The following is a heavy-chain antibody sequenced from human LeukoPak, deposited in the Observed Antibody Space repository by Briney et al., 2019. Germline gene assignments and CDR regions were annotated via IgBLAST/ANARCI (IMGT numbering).Heavy chain of an antibody. Sequence: GESLKISCKGSGYSFTSYWIGWVRQMPGKGLEWMGIIYPGDSDTRYSPSFQGQVTISADKSISTAYLQWSSLKASGTAMYYCATTQYYDILTGYYRDYWGQGTLVTVSS. CDR1: GYSFTSYW. J-gene: IGHJ4*02. V-gene: IGHV5-51*01. CDR3: ATTQYYDILTGYYRDY. D-gene: IGHD3-9*01. CDR2: IYPGDSDT.